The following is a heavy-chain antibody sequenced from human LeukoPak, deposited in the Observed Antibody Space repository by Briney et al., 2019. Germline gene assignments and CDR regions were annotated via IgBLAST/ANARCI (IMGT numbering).Heavy chain of an antibody. CDR1: GFTFSSYW. V-gene: IGHV3-74*01. D-gene: IGHD3-16*01. J-gene: IGHJ5*02. Sequence: PGGSLRLSCAASGFTFSSYWFHWVRQAPGKGLVWVSRINTDGTSTSYADSVKGRFTIARDNAKNSLYLQMNSLRAEDTAVYYCARESLMITFGGVPPPRYNWFDPWGQGTLVTVSS. CDR2: INTDGTST. CDR3: ARESLMITFGGVPPPRYNWFDP.